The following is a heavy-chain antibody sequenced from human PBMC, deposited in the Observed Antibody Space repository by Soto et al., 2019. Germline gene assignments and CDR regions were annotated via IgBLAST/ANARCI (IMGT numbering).Heavy chain of an antibody. D-gene: IGHD1-20*01. CDR1: GFSLSTSGVG. CDR3: AYSRITSGTTTFDY. J-gene: IGHJ4*02. CDR2: IYWDDDK. V-gene: IGHV2-5*02. Sequence: QITLKESGPTLVKPTQTLTLTCTFSGFSLSTSGVGVGWIRQPPGKALEWLALIYWDDDKFYSPSLKSRLTTLKXSXKNQVVLTLTSMDPVDTATYYCAYSRITSGTTTFDYWGQGTLVTVSS.